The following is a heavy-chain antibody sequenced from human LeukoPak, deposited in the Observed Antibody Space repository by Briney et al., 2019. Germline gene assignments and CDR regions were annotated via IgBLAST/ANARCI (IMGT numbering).Heavy chain of an antibody. CDR2: IRSKAYGGTT. Sequence: QAGRSLRLSCTDSGFTFGDYAMSWFRQAPGKGLEWVGFIRSKAYGGTTEYAASVKGRFTISRDDSKGIAYLQMNSLKTEDTAVYYCTRARDGYNLDAFAIWGQGTMVTVSS. D-gene: IGHD5-24*01. CDR1: GFTFGDYA. J-gene: IGHJ3*02. V-gene: IGHV3-49*03. CDR3: TRARDGYNLDAFAI.